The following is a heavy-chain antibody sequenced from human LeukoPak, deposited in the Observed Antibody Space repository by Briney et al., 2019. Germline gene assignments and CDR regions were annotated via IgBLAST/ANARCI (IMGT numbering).Heavy chain of an antibody. CDR3: ASPLLESGGNVHFGL. J-gene: IGHJ2*01. D-gene: IGHD4-23*01. V-gene: IGHV3-30-3*01. CDR1: GFTFSNYA. CDR2: ISYDGGSK. Sequence: GRSLRLSCAASGFTFSNYAIHWVRQAPGKGLEWVTVISYDGGSKFYADSVKGRFTISRDNAEKSLYLEMNSLRVEDTAVYYCASPLLESGGNVHFGLWGRGTLVTVFS.